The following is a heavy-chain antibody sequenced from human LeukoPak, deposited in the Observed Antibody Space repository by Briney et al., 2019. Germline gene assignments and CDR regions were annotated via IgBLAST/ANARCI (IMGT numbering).Heavy chain of an antibody. Sequence: AASVNVSCKASGYTFTSYGISWVRQAPGQGLEWMGWISAYNGNTNYAQKLQGRVTMTTDTSTSTAYMELRSLRSDDTAVYYCARDVTSYDYVWGSYRSRGNWFDPWGQGTLVTVSS. D-gene: IGHD3-16*02. V-gene: IGHV1-18*01. CDR3: ARDVTSYDYVWGSYRSRGNWFDP. CDR1: GYTFTSYG. CDR2: ISAYNGNT. J-gene: IGHJ5*02.